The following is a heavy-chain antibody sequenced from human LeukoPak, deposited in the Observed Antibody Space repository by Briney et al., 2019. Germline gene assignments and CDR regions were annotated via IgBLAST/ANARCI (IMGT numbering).Heavy chain of an antibody. Sequence: SETLSLTCTVSGGSISSYYWSWIRQPPGKGPEWIGYIYYSGSTNYNPSLKSRVTISVDTSKNQFSLKLSSVTAADTAVYYCARESRGATGDSSGYNYWGQGTLVTVSS. CDR1: GGSISSYY. V-gene: IGHV4-59*01. J-gene: IGHJ4*02. CDR3: ARESRGATGDSSGYNY. D-gene: IGHD3-22*01. CDR2: IYYSGST.